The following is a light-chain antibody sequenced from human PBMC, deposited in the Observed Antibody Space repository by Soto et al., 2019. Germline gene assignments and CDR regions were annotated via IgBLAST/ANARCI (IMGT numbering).Light chain of an antibody. J-gene: IGKJ4*02. CDR3: QQYNTYGRT. Sequence: DIQMTQSPSTLSASVGDRVSITCRASQSVGNSLAWYQQRPGKAPKLLIFDASTLESGVPSKLSGSGSDTEFTFTIKSLQPDDSGTYYGQQYNTYGRTFGGGTKVDIK. CDR1: QSVGNS. V-gene: IGKV1-5*01. CDR2: DAS.